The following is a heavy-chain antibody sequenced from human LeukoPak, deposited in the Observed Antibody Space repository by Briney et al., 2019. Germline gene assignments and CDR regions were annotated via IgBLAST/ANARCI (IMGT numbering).Heavy chain of an antibody. CDR2: IHYSGTT. CDR1: GGSISSHY. CDR3: ARLKRALYYYGMDV. J-gene: IGHJ6*02. V-gene: IGHV4-59*08. Sequence: SETLSLTCTVSGGSISSHYWSWIRQPPGKGLEWIGSIHYSGTTYYNPSLKSRVTISVDTSKNQFSLKLSSVTAADTAVYYCARLKRALYYYGMDVWGQGTTVTVSS.